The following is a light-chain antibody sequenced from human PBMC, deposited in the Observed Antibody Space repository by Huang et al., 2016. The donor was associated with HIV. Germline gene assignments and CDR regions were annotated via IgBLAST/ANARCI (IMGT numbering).Light chain of an antibody. V-gene: IGKV1-39*01. CDR3: QQSYSALSS. CDR2: SAS. Sequence: IQMTQSPTSLSASIGDRVSIDCRASQNIKTYLNWYQQKPGKAPKLLISSASTLHSGVPSRFSGSGSGTDFTLTIRGLQLDDFATYYCQQSYSALSSFGPGTRL. J-gene: IGKJ5*01. CDR1: QNIKTY.